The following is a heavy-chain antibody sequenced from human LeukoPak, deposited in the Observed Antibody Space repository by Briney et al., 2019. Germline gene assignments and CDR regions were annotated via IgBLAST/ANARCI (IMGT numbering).Heavy chain of an antibody. CDR3: ARDARLGGSYHY. V-gene: IGHV1-46*01. J-gene: IGHJ4*02. CDR2: INPSGGST. D-gene: IGHD3-16*01. CDR1: GYTFTSYY. Sequence: ASVKVSCQASGYTFTSYYMHWVRQPPAQGLEWMGIINPSGGSTSYAQKFQGRVNMTRDTSTSTVYMELSSLRSEDTAVYYCARDARLGGSYHYWGQGTLVTVSS.